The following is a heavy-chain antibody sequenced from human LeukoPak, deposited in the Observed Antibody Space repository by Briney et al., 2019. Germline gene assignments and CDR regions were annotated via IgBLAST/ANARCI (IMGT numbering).Heavy chain of an antibody. CDR1: GFTFSSYS. Sequence: GGSLRLSCAASGFTFSSYSTNWVRQAPGKGLEWVSSISSSSSYIYYADSVKGRFTISRDNAKNSLYLQMNSLRAEDTAVYYCASFGVVVAATGFDYWGQGTLVTVSS. CDR2: ISSSSSYI. D-gene: IGHD2-15*01. CDR3: ASFGVVVAATGFDY. V-gene: IGHV3-21*01. J-gene: IGHJ4*02.